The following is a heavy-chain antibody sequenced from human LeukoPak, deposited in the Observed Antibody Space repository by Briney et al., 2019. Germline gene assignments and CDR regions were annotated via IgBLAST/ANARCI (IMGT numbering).Heavy chain of an antibody. D-gene: IGHD2-2*01. CDR1: GFTFSDYY. Sequence: GGSLRLSCAASGFTFSDYYMSWIRQAPGKGLEWVSYISSSGSTIYYADSVKGRFTISRDNAKNSLYLQMNSLRAEDTAVYYCARGTRYQLLNWFDPWGQGTLVTVSS. CDR3: ARGTRYQLLNWFDP. CDR2: ISSSGSTI. J-gene: IGHJ5*02. V-gene: IGHV3-11*01.